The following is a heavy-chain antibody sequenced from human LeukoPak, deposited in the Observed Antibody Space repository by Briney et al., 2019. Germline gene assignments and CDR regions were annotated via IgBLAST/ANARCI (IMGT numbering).Heavy chain of an antibody. CDR1: GFTFSSYA. V-gene: IGHV3-23*01. CDR2: VSTDDTYK. J-gene: IGHJ3*02. CDR3: AREGQQQLDDAFDI. D-gene: IGHD6-13*01. Sequence: PGGSLRLSCAASGFTFSSYAMTWVRRAPGKGLEWVSAVSTDDTYKYYADSVKGRFTISRDNSKNTLYLQMNSLSAEDTAVYYCAREGQQQLDDAFDIWGQGTMVTVSS.